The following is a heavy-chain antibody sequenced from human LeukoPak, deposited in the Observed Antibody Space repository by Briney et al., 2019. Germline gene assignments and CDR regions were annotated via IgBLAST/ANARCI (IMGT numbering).Heavy chain of an antibody. CDR1: GYTFTSYG. CDR3: ARVSLMEMATFFDY. Sequence: WASVKVSCKASGYTFTSYGISWVRQAPGQGLEWMGWISAYNGNTNYAQKLQGRVTMTTDTSTSTAYMELRSLRSDDTAVYYCARVSLMEMATFFDYWGQGTLVTVSS. V-gene: IGHV1-18*01. J-gene: IGHJ4*02. CDR2: ISAYNGNT. D-gene: IGHD5-24*01.